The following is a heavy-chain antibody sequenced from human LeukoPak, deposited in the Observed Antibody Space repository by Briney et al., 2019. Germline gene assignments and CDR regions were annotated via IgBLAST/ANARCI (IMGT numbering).Heavy chain of an antibody. CDR1: GFTFSSYG. V-gene: IGHV3-30*03. D-gene: IGHD6-6*01. CDR3: ARASMTTSGYYYYYGMDV. J-gene: IGHJ6*02. CDR2: ISYDGSNK. Sequence: GGSLRLSCAASGFTFSSYGMHWVRQAPGKGLEWVAVISYDGSNKYYADSVKGRFTISRDNSKNTLYLQMNSLRTEDTAVYYCARASMTTSGYYYYYGMDVWGQGTTVTVSS.